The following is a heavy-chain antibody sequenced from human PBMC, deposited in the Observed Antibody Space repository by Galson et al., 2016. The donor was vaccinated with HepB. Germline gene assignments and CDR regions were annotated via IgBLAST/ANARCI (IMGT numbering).Heavy chain of an antibody. CDR1: GFTFSTYA. D-gene: IGHD3-3*01. Sequence: SLRLSCAPSGFTFSTYAMTWVRQAPGKGLEWVSVIGSDGSTYYADPVKGRFTISRDNSKNTLFLQMYSLRGEDTAVYHCARTTSGTIFLGVIEYWGQGTPVTLSP. V-gene: IGHV3-23*01. J-gene: IGHJ4*02. CDR2: IGSDGST. CDR3: ARTTSGTIFLGVIEY.